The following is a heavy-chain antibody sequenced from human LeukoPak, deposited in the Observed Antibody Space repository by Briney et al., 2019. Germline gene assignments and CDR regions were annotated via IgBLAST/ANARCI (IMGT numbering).Heavy chain of an antibody. V-gene: IGHV3-21*01. CDR2: ITSTGNYI. CDR1: GFTFSSYS. J-gene: IGHJ6*03. Sequence: GGSLRLSCAASGFTFSSYSMNWVRQAPGKGLEWVSCITSTGNYIYNADSMKGRFTISRDNAKNSLYLQMNSLRTEDTAVYYCARGYGDPLDYYYYMDVWGNGTTVTVSS. CDR3: ARGYGDPLDYYYYMDV. D-gene: IGHD4-17*01.